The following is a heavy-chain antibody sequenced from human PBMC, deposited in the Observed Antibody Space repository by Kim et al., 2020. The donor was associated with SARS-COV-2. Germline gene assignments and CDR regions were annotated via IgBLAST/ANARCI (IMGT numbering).Heavy chain of an antibody. CDR1: GDIISNIGIA. CDR3: ARGTSRYFDP. J-gene: IGHJ5*02. CDR2: TYYNSKWYS. V-gene: IGHV6-1*01. Sequence: SQTLSLTCAVSGDIISNIGIAWNWFRQSPSRGLEWLGWTYYNSKWYSDSAVSLKSRVTINPDTSKNQFSLHLNSVTPEDTAVYFCARGTSRYFDPWGQGT. D-gene: IGHD1-20*01.